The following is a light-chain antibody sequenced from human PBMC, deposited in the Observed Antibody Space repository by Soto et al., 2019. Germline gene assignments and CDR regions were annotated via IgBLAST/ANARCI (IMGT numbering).Light chain of an antibody. CDR1: QSISSW. Sequence: DIQMTQFSSTLSASVEERVTITCRASQSISSWLAWYQQKPGKAPKLLIYNASSLESGAPSRFSGSGSGTEFTLTICSLQPDDFATYYCQQYNSFSFGPGIKGYI. CDR2: NAS. CDR3: QQYNSFS. V-gene: IGKV1-5*03. J-gene: IGKJ3*01.